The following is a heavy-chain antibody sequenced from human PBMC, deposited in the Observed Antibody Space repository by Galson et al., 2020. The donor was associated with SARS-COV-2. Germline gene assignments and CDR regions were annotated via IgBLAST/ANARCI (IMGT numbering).Heavy chain of an antibody. J-gene: IGHJ4*02. V-gene: IGHV3-43D*04. CDR1: GFTLDDYA. D-gene: IGHD3-10*01. Sequence: GGSLRLSCAASGFTLDDYAMHWVRQAPGKGLEWASLISWDGGSTYYADSVKGRFTISRDNSKNSLYLQMNSLRAEDTALYYCAKSSPRYGSGSYFDYWGQGTLVTVSS. CDR2: ISWDGGST. CDR3: AKSSPRYGSGSYFDY.